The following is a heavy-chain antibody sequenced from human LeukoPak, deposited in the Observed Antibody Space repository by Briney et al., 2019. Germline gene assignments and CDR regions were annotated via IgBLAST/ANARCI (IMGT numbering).Heavy chain of an antibody. CDR1: GYTFTSYG. Sequence: ASVKVSCKASGYTFTSYGISWVRQAPGQGLEWVGWISAYNGNTNYAQKLQGRVTMTTDTSTSTAYMELRSLRSDDTAVYYCARDATVTTLRYYYGMDVWGQGTTVTVSS. D-gene: IGHD4-17*01. J-gene: IGHJ6*02. V-gene: IGHV1-18*01. CDR2: ISAYNGNT. CDR3: ARDATVTTLRYYYGMDV.